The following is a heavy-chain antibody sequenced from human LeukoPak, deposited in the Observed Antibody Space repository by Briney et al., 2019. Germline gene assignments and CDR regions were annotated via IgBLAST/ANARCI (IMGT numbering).Heavy chain of an antibody. CDR1: GFTFSNYG. Sequence: GGSLRLSCAASGFTFSNYGMNWVRQAPGKGLEWVSVISGSGGSTKYADSVKGRFTISRDNSKNTLYLQMNSLRAEDTAVYYCAKDVRPGSGYDLDYWGQGTLVIVSS. CDR2: ISGSGGST. CDR3: AKDVRPGSGYDLDY. J-gene: IGHJ4*02. V-gene: IGHV3-23*01. D-gene: IGHD5-12*01.